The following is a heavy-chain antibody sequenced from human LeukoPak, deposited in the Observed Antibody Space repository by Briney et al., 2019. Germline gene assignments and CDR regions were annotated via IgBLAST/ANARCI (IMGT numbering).Heavy chain of an antibody. D-gene: IGHD4-23*01. V-gene: IGHV4-59*01. Sequence: SETLSLTCTVSGGSISSYYWSWIRQPPGKGLEWIGYIYYSGSTNYNPSLKSRVTISVDTSKNQFSLKLSPVTAADTAVYYCARHKTTVVTVDYWGQGTLVTVSS. J-gene: IGHJ4*02. CDR1: GGSISSYY. CDR2: IYYSGST. CDR3: ARHKTTVVTVDY.